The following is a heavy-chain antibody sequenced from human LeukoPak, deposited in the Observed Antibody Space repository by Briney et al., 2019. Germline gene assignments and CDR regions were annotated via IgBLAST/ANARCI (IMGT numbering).Heavy chain of an antibody. Sequence: GGSLRLSCAASGFTFNLAWINWVRQAPGKGLEWVANIKQDGSEKYYVDSVKGRFTISRDDAKNSLYLQMNSLRAEDTAVYYCARSLLGGFDYWGQGTQVTVSS. D-gene: IGHD3-16*01. J-gene: IGHJ4*02. V-gene: IGHV3-7*01. CDR2: IKQDGSEK. CDR3: ARSLLGGFDY. CDR1: GFTFNLAW.